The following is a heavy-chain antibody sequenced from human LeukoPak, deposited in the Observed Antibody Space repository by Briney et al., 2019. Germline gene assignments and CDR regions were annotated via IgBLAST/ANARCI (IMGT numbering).Heavy chain of an antibody. D-gene: IGHD5-12*01. CDR1: GFTFGSFA. J-gene: IGHJ4*02. V-gene: IGHV3-23*01. CDR2: ISGSGGTT. CDR3: AREVAQFDY. Sequence: GGSLRLSCAVSGFTFGSFALSWVRQAPGKGLEWVSAISGSGGTTHYADSVKGRFTISRDNSKNTLYMQMNSLRAEDTAAYYCAREVAQFDYWGQGTLVTVSS.